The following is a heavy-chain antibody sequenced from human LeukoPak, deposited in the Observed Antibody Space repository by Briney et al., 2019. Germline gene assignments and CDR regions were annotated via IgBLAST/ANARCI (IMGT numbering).Heavy chain of an antibody. V-gene: IGHV3-48*04. CDR2: ISSSSSTI. Sequence: GGSLRLSCAASGFTFSSYSMNWVRQAPGKGLEWVSYISSSSSTIYYADSVKGRFTISRDNAKNSLYLHMNSLSAEDTAVYYCASHTLFDYWGQGTLVTVSS. CDR1: GFTFSSYS. CDR3: ASHTLFDY. J-gene: IGHJ4*02.